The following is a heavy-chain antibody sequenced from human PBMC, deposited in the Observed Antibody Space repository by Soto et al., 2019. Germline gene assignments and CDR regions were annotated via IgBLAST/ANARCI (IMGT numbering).Heavy chain of an antibody. V-gene: IGHV4-59*08. CDR2: IYYSGST. CDR3: ARLGGYYQAFDQ. CDR1: GGSFSGYY. J-gene: IGHJ4*02. D-gene: IGHD3-22*01. Sequence: PSETLSLTCAVYGGSFSGYYWGWFRQPPGKGLEWVGYIYYSGSTTYSPSLKSRVTISVDTSKNQFSLKLDSVTAADTAVYYCARLGGYYQAFDQWGQGSLVTVSS.